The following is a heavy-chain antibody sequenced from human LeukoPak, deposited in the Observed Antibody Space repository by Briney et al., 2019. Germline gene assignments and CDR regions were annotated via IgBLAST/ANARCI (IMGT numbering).Heavy chain of an antibody. J-gene: IGHJ4*02. V-gene: IGHV3-30*18. D-gene: IGHD4-17*01. CDR3: AKRPSDYGDYVSYFDY. Sequence: GGSLRLSCAASGFSFISYGMHWVRQAPGKGLEWVGVISDDGRSKDYADSVKGRFTISRDNSKDTLYLQMNSLRDEDTAVYYRAKRPSDYGDYVSYFDYWGQGTLVTVSS. CDR1: GFSFISYG. CDR2: ISDDGRSK.